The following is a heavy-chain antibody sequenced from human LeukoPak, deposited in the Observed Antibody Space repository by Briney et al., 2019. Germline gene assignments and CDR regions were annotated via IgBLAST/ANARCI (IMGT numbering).Heavy chain of an antibody. CDR1: GGSISSYY. V-gene: IGHV4-4*07. J-gene: IGHJ5*02. Sequence: PSETLSLTCTVSGGSISSYYWSWIRQPAGKGLEWIGRIYTSGRTNYNPSLKSRVTMSVDTSKNQFSLKLSSVTAADTAVYYCARDPGRCSGGSCRTYNWFDPWGQGTLVTVSS. CDR3: ARDPGRCSGGSCRTYNWFDP. CDR2: IYTSGRT. D-gene: IGHD2-15*01.